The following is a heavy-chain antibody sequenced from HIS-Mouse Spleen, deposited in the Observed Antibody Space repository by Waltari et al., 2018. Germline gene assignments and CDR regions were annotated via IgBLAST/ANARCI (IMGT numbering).Heavy chain of an antibody. CDR1: GGSIRSYY. Sequence: QVQLQVSGPGLVKPSANLSLHCTVPGGSIRSYYWSWIRQPPGKGLVWLGYIYYSGRTNYNPSLKIRVTISVDTSKIQFSLKLRSVTAADTAVYYCARASRDLLLPRYFDLWGRGTLVTVSS. CDR3: ARASRDLLLPRYFDL. J-gene: IGHJ2*01. V-gene: IGHV4-59*01. CDR2: IYYSGRT.